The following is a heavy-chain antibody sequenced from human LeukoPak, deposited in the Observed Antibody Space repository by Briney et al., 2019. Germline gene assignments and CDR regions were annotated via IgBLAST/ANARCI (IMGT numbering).Heavy chain of an antibody. J-gene: IGHJ4*02. CDR1: GFTFSSYR. CDR2: ISYDGSNK. Sequence: GGSLRLSCAASGFTFSSYRMHWVRQAPGKGLEWVAVISYDGSNKYYADSVKGRFTISRDNSKNTLYLQMNSQRAEDTAVYYCSGGYSYGYGAFDSWGQGALVTVSS. CDR3: SGGYSYGYGAFDS. V-gene: IGHV3-30*03. D-gene: IGHD5-18*01.